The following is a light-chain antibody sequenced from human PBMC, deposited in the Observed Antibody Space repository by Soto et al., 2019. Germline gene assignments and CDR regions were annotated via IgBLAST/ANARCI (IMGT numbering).Light chain of an antibody. CDR2: DVS. J-gene: IGLJ2*01. V-gene: IGLV2-14*01. CDR1: SSDVGGYHY. Sequence: QSALTQPASVSGSPGQSITISCTGTSSDVGGYHYVSWYQQHPGKAPKLMIYDVSNRPSGISNRFSGSKSVNTASLTIAGLHAEDEADYYCTSYTSTSTVVFGGGTKLTVL. CDR3: TSYTSTSTVV.